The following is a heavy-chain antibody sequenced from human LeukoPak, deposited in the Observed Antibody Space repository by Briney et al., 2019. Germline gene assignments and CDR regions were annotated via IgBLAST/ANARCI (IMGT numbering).Heavy chain of an antibody. CDR2: IYHSGST. CDR3: ARWYSSGWLPADAFDI. J-gene: IGHJ3*02. V-gene: IGHV4-4*02. CDR1: GGSISSSNW. D-gene: IGHD6-19*01. Sequence: SETLSLTCAVSGGSISSSNWWSWVRQPPGKGLEWIGEIYHSGSTNYNPSLKSRVTISVDKSKNQFSLKLSYVTAPDTAVYYCARWYSSGWLPADAFDIWGQGTMVTVSS.